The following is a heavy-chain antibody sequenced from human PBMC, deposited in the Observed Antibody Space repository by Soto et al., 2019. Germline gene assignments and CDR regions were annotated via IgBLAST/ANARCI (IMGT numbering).Heavy chain of an antibody. Sequence: QVQLVESGGGVVQPGRSLRLSCAASGFTFSSYGMHWVRQAPGKGLEWVAVIWYDGSNKYYADSVKGRFTISRDNSKNTLYLQMNSLRAEDTAVYYLASSIYYYGAGSKYGWPHDAVDIWGQGTMVTVSS. V-gene: IGHV3-33*01. D-gene: IGHD3-10*01. CDR2: IWYDGSNK. CDR1: GFTFSSYG. J-gene: IGHJ3*02. CDR3: ASSIYYYGAGSKYGWPHDAVDI.